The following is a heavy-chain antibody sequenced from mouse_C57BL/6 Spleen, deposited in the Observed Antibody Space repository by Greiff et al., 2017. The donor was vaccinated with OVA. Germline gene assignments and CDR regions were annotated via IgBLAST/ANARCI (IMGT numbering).Heavy chain of an antibody. V-gene: IGHV1-82*01. CDR3: AVYYGYAYFDD. J-gene: IGHJ2*01. CDR1: GYAFSSSW. D-gene: IGHD2-2*01. Sequence: QVQLQQSGPELVKPGASVKISCKASGYAFSSSWMNWVKQRPGKGLEWIGRIYPGDGDTNYNGKFKGKATLTADKSSSTAYMQLSSLTSEDSAVYFCAVYYGYAYFDDWGQGTTLTVSS. CDR2: IYPGDGDT.